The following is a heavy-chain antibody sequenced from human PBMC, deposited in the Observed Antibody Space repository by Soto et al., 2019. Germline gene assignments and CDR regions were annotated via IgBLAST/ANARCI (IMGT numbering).Heavy chain of an antibody. Sequence: SETLSLTCAVYGGSFSGYYWSWIRQPPGKGLEWIGEINHSGSTNYNPSLKSRVTISVDTSKNQFSLKLSSVTAADTAVYYCARGQNSHIAVTRLDYWGQGTLVTVSS. V-gene: IGHV4-34*01. CDR2: INHSGST. CDR3: ARGQNSHIAVTRLDY. J-gene: IGHJ4*02. D-gene: IGHD6-19*01. CDR1: GGSFSGYY.